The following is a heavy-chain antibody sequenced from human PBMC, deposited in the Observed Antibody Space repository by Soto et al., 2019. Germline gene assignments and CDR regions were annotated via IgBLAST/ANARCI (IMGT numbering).Heavy chain of an antibody. V-gene: IGHV4-31*03. D-gene: IGHD3-3*01. CDR1: GGSISRGCYY. CDR3: ARVNAIWGYHMSPSHY. J-gene: IGHJ4*02. Sequence: SKTLSLTCTVSGGSISRGCYYCSWIRQHPGKGLEWIGYIYYSGSTYYNPSLKSRVTISVDTSKNQFSLKLSSVTAADTAVYYCARVNAIWGYHMSPSHYWGQRPLRTGS. CDR2: IYYSGST.